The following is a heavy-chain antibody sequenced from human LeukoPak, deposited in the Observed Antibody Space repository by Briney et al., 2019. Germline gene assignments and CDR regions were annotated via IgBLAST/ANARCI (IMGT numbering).Heavy chain of an antibody. CDR2: IYYSGST. D-gene: IGHD6-13*01. V-gene: IGHV4-59*11. J-gene: IGHJ4*02. CDR1: GGSISSHY. Sequence: SETLSLTCTVSGGSISSHYWSWIRQPPGKGLEWIGYIYYSGSTNYNPSLKSRVTISVDTSKNQFSLKLSSVTAADTAVYYCARGRSSSWGDYWGQGTLVTVSS. CDR3: ARGRSSSWGDY.